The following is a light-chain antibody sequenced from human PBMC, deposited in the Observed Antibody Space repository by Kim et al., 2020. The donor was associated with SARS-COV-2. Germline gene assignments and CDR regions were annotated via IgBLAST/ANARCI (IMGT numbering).Light chain of an antibody. CDR1: QSIDSN. Sequence: SASVGDRVTITCRASQSIDSNVNWYQYKPGKAPNVLIFGSSHLQDGVPARFSGSGSGTEFTLTISSLQPEDCATYYCQQSHSTPRTFGQGTKLEI. J-gene: IGKJ2*01. V-gene: IGKV1-39*01. CDR2: GSS. CDR3: QQSHSTPRT.